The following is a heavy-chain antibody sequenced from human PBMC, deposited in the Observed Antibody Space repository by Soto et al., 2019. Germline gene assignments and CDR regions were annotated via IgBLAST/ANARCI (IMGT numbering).Heavy chain of an antibody. J-gene: IGHJ3*02. CDR1: GGSISSGDYY. CDR2: IYYSGYT. CDR3: ARVDPDPHCATVTTAGADAFDI. Sequence: QVQLQESGPGLVKPSQTLSLTCTVSGGSISSGDYYWSWIRQPPGKGLEWIGYIYYSGYTSYNPSLKSRVTISVDTSKNQSSLKLSSVTAADTAVYYCARVDPDPHCATVTTAGADAFDIWGQGTMVTVSS. V-gene: IGHV4-30-4*01. D-gene: IGHD4-17*01.